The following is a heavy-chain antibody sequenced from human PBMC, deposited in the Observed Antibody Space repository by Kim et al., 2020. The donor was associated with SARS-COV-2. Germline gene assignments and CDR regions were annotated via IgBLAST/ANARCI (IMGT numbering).Heavy chain of an antibody. J-gene: IGHJ4*02. Sequence: ASVKVSCKASGYTFTSYYVHWVRQAPGQGLEWMGIINPSVVNTNYAQKFQGRVTMTRDTSTSTVYMELSSLRSEDTAVYYCARDYWGQGTLDYWGQGTLVTVSS. CDR1: GYTFTSYY. CDR3: ARDYWGQGTLDY. D-gene: IGHD7-27*01. V-gene: IGHV1-46*01. CDR2: INPSVVNT.